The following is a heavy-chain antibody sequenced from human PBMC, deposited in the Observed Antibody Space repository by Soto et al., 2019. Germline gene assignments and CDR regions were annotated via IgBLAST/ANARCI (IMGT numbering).Heavy chain of an antibody. CDR1: GYTFTEFD. J-gene: IGHJ4*02. Sequence: ASVKVSCKTSGYTFTEFDINWVRQAPGQGLEWMGWMNTNTGNTGYAQKFQGRVTMTRDTSISTAYMELRRLRSEDTAVYYCARVVRFFGGHAGYWGQGTPVTVSS. CDR3: ARVVRFFGGHAGY. V-gene: IGHV1-8*01. D-gene: IGHD3-3*01. CDR2: MNTNTGNT.